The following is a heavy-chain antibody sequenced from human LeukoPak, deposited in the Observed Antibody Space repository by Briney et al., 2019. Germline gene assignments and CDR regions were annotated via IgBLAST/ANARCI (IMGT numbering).Heavy chain of an antibody. CDR2: VSTSGGST. CDR1: GLTFSRYD. CDR3: AKQAYDSPRTDFDY. J-gene: IGHJ4*02. V-gene: IGHV3-23*01. Sequence: PGGSLILSCAASGLTFSRYDMSWVRQAPGKGLEWVSGVSTSGGSTYYADSVKGRFTISRDNSKNTLHLQMNSLRAEDTAIYYCAKQAYDSPRTDFDYWGQGTLVTVSS. D-gene: IGHD3-22*01.